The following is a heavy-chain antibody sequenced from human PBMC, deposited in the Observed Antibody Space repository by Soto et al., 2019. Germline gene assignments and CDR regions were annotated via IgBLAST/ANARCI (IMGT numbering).Heavy chain of an antibody. V-gene: IGHV3-30*18. D-gene: IGHD3-22*01. J-gene: IGHJ4*01. Sequence: VQLVESGGGVVLPGRSVRLSCEVSGFTFSDFGLDCVRQAPGKGLEWVAIISHDGSKRFYADSVKGRFTISRDNSKNTLYLQMSSLRPEDTALYYCAKSATYVDGYDNTGYSSEDYWGHGTLVTVSS. CDR1: GFTFSDFG. CDR2: ISHDGSKR. CDR3: AKSATYVDGYDNTGYSSEDY.